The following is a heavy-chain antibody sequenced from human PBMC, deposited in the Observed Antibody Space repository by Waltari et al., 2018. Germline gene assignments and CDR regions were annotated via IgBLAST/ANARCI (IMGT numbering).Heavy chain of an antibody. CDR3: ARRGIGYCSVGSCYSAYYYYGMDV. Sequence: QVQLQQWGAGLLKPSETLSLTCAVYGGSFSGYYWSWIRQPPGKGLEWTGEINHSGRTNYTPSLKSRVTISVDTSKNQFSRKLSSVTAADTAVYYCARRGIGYCSVGSCYSAYYYYGMDVWGQGTTVTVSS. CDR1: GGSFSGYY. V-gene: IGHV4-34*01. CDR2: INHSGRT. J-gene: IGHJ6*02. D-gene: IGHD2-15*01.